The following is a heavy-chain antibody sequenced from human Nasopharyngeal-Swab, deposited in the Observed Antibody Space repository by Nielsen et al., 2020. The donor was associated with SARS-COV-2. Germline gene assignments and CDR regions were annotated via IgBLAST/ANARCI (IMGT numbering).Heavy chain of an antibody. V-gene: IGHV4-59*12. CDR1: GGSISSYY. CDR2: IYYSGST. J-gene: IGHJ6*02. D-gene: IGHD6-13*01. Sequence: GSLRLSCTVSGGSISSYYWSWIRQPPGKGLEWIGYIYYSGSTNYNPSLKSRVTISVDTSKNQFSLKLSSVTAADTAVYYCARDIAAAGEAYYYGMDVWGQGTTVTVSS. CDR3: ARDIAAAGEAYYYGMDV.